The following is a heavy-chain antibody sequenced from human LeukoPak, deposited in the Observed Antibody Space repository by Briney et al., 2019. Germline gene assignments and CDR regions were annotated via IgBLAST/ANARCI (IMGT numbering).Heavy chain of an antibody. CDR3: ARDFVGAGAFDI. CDR2: ISYDGSNK. J-gene: IGHJ3*02. D-gene: IGHD1-26*01. CDR1: GFTFSSYA. V-gene: IGHV3-30-3*01. Sequence: GGSLRLSCAASGFTFSSYAMHWVRQAPGKGLEWVAVISYDGSNKYYADSVMGRFTISRDNSKNTLYLQMNSLRAEDTAVYYCARDFVGAGAFDIWGQGTMVTVSS.